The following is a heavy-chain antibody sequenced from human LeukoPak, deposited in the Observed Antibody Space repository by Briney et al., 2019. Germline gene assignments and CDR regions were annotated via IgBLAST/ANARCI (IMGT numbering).Heavy chain of an antibody. Sequence: SETLSLTCTVSGGSISSYYWSWIRQPPGKGLEWIGYISYSGSTNYNPSLKSRLTISLDTSRRQFSLNLNSVTVADTALYYCARDYGGGWYQIDYWGQGTLVTVSS. CDR1: GGSISSYY. V-gene: IGHV4-59*12. CDR2: ISYSGST. D-gene: IGHD6-13*01. CDR3: ARDYGGGWYQIDY. J-gene: IGHJ4*02.